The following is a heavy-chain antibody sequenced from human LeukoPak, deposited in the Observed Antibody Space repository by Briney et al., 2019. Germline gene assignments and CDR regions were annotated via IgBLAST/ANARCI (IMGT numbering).Heavy chain of an antibody. V-gene: IGHV4-59*01. CDR1: GGSISSYY. CDR3: ARAGGYRGCASN. Sequence: PSETLSLTCTVSGGSISSYYWTWIRQPPGKGLEWIGYIYYSGTTYYNPSLKSRVTISLDTSKNKFSLNLTSVNVADTAVYYCARAGGYRGCASNWGQGTLVTVSS. D-gene: IGHD5-12*01. CDR2: IYYSGTT. J-gene: IGHJ4*02.